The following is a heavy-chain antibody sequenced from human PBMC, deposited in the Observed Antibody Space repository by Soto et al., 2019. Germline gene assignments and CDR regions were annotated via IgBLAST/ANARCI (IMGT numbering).Heavy chain of an antibody. CDR1: GGSISSGGYS. D-gene: IGHD2-21*01. CDR2: IYRSGST. CDR3: ARWRVHSYYFDY. J-gene: IGHJ4*02. Sequence: SETLSLTGAVSGGSISSGGYSWSWIRQPPGKGLEWIGYIYRSGSTYYNPSLRSRVTISVDRSKNQFSLKLSSVTAADTAVYYCARWRVHSYYFDYWGQGTLVTVSS. V-gene: IGHV4-30-2*01.